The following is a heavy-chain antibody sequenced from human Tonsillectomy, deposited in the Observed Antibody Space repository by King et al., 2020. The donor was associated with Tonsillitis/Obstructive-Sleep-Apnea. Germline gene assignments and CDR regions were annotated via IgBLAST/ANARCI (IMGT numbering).Heavy chain of an antibody. J-gene: IGHJ4*02. Sequence: VQLVESEAEVKKPGASVKVSCKASGYTSSSFYIHWVRQAPGQGLEWMGVISPNGDFTSYAQRFQGRVTVTRDTSTSTIYMELTSLRSEDSAMYYCASEYSSTSRFDYWGQGILVTVSS. CDR1: GYTSSSFY. V-gene: IGHV1-46*01. D-gene: IGHD6-6*01. CDR3: ASEYSSTSRFDY. CDR2: ISPNGDFT.